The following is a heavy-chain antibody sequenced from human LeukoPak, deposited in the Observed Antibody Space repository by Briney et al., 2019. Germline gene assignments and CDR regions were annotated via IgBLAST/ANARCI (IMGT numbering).Heavy chain of an antibody. Sequence: SETLSLTCTVYGYSISSKYYWGWIRQPPGKGLEWIGSIYYSGSTYYNPSLKSRVTISVDTSKNQFSLKLSSVTAADTAVYYCARQGVLYRTPYYFDYWGQGTLVTVSS. CDR3: ARQGVLYRTPYYFDY. V-gene: IGHV4-38-2*02. D-gene: IGHD1-26*01. J-gene: IGHJ4*02. CDR1: GYSISSKYY. CDR2: IYYSGST.